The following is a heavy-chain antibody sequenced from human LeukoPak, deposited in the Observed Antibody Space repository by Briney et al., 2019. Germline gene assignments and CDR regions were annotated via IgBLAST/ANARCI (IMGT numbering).Heavy chain of an antibody. J-gene: IGHJ5*02. CDR1: GGSISSYY. Sequence: SETLSLTCTVSGGSISSYYWSWIRQPPGKGLEWIGYIYYSGSTNYNPSLKSRVTISVDTSKNQFSLKVRSVTAADTAVYYCARVLSQWPHEWFDPWGQGTLVTVSS. V-gene: IGHV4-59*08. D-gene: IGHD6-19*01. CDR2: IYYSGST. CDR3: ARVLSQWPHEWFDP.